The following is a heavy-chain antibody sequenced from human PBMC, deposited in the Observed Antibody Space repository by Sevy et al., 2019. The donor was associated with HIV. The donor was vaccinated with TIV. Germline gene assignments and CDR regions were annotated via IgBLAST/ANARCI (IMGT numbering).Heavy chain of an antibody. CDR3: ARRSGYYDSSGYSVDY. CDR2: ISAYNGNT. CDR1: GYTFTSYG. Sequence: ASVKVSCKASGYTFTSYGISWVRQAPGQGLEWMGWISAYNGNTNYAQKLQGRVTMTTDTSTSTAYMELRSLRSDDTAVYYCARRSGYYDSSGYSVDYWGQGTLVTVSS. D-gene: IGHD3-22*01. V-gene: IGHV1-18*01. J-gene: IGHJ4*02.